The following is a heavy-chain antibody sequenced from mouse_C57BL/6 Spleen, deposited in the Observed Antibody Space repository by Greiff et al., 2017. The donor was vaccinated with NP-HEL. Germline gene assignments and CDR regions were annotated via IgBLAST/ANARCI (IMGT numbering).Heavy chain of an antibody. D-gene: IGHD2-4*01. CDR3: ARRYDYPDWYFDV. CDR1: GYTFTSYW. V-gene: IGHV1-50*01. CDR2: IDPSDSYT. J-gene: IGHJ1*03. Sequence: QVQLKQPGAELVKPGASVKLSCKASGYTFTSYWMQWVKQRPGQGLEWIGEIDPSDSYTNYNQKFKGKATLTVDTSSSTAYMQLSSLTSEDSAVYYCARRYDYPDWYFDVWGTGTTVTVSS.